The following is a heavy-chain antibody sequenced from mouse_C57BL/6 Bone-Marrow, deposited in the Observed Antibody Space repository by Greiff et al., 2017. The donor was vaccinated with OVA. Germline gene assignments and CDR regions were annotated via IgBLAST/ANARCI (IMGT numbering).Heavy chain of an antibody. Sequence: QVQLKQPGAELVKPGASVKVSCKASGYTFTSYWMHWVKQRPGQGLEWIGRIHPSDSDTNYNQKFKGKATLTVDKSSSTAYMQLSSLTSEDSAVYYCAISLDSSGYYFDYWGQGTTLTVSS. V-gene: IGHV1-74*01. CDR1: GYTFTSYW. CDR2: IHPSDSDT. CDR3: AISLDSSGYYFDY. J-gene: IGHJ2*01. D-gene: IGHD3-2*02.